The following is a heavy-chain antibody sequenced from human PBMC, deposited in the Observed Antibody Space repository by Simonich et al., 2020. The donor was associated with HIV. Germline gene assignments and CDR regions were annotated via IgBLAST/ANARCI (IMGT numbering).Heavy chain of an antibody. CDR2: INHSGST. CDR3: ARRHPTTVTTPYFDY. Sequence: QVQLQQWGAGLLKPSETLSLTCAVYGGSFSGYYWSWIRQPPGKGLEGIGEINHSGSTNYNPSLKSRVPISVDTSKNQFSLKLSSVTAADTAVYYCARRHPTTVTTPYFDYWGQGTLVTVSS. CDR1: GGSFSGYY. V-gene: IGHV4-34*01. J-gene: IGHJ4*02. D-gene: IGHD4-17*01.